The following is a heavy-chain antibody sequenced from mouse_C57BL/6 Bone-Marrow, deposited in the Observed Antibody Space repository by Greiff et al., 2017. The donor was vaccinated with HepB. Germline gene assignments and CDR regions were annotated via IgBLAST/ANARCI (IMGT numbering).Heavy chain of an antibody. CDR2: ISDGGSYT. D-gene: IGHD2-3*01. J-gene: IGHJ3*01. CDR3: ARWLLGAY. V-gene: IGHV5-4*01. CDR1: GFTFSSYA. Sequence: EVHLVESGGGLVKPGGSLKLSCAASGFTFSSYAMSWVRQTPEKRLEWVATISDGGSYTYYPDNVKGRFTISRDNAKNNLYLQMSHLKSEDTAMYYCARWLLGAYWGQGTLVTVSA.